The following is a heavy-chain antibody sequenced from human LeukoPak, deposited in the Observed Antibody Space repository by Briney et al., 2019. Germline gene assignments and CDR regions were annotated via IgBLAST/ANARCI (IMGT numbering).Heavy chain of an antibody. V-gene: IGHV4-39*01. Sequence: SETLSLTCTVSGGSISSSSYYWGWIRQPPGKGLEWIGRIYYSGSTYYNPSLKSRVTISVDTSKNQFSLKLSSVTAADTAVYYCARGTSGWLAMFDYWGQGTLVTVSS. J-gene: IGHJ4*02. D-gene: IGHD6-19*01. CDR3: ARGTSGWLAMFDY. CDR1: GGSISSSSYY. CDR2: IYYSGST.